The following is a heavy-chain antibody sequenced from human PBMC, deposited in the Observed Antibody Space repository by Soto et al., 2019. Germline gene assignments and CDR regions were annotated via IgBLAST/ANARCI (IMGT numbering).Heavy chain of an antibody. J-gene: IGHJ4*02. CDR1: GFSLITGVG. V-gene: IGHV2-5*02. D-gene: IGHD1-26*01. CDR2: IFWDKND. CDR3: TQIYGSGSSGWYFHS. Sequence: QITLKESGPSLVRPTETLTLTCTFSGFSLITGVGVGWVRQPPGKALEWLAVIFWDKNDYYRPSLQTRVTIYXDXSXDXXVLTLTNMHPEDTASYFCTQIYGSGSSGWYFHSWGQGTLVTVSP.